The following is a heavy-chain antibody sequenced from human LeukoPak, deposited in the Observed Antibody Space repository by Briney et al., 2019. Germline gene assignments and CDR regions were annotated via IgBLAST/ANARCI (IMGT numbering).Heavy chain of an antibody. CDR1: GGTFSSYA. D-gene: IGHD3-10*01. J-gene: IGHJ6*03. Sequence: SEKVSCKDSGGTFSSYAISWVRQAPGQGLEWMGGIIPIFGTANYAQKFQGRVTITADESTSTAYMELSSLRSEDTAVYYCARDPSYYYGSGSYSYYYMDVWGKGTTVTVSS. V-gene: IGHV1-69*01. CDR2: IIPIFGTA. CDR3: ARDPSYYYGSGSYSYYYMDV.